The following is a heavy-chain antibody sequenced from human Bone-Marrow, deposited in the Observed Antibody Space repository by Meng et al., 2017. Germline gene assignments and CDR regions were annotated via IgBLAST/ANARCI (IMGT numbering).Heavy chain of an antibody. V-gene: IGHV4-34*01. CDR3: ARGGYCSGGSCN. D-gene: IGHD2-15*01. Sequence: QVQLQQWGAGLLKPSETLSLTCDVSGASLNGYYWTWIRQPPGKGLEWIGEINHSGSPDYNTSLKSRVTISVDTSKNQFSLKLSSETAADTAVYYCARGGYCSGGSCNWGQGTLVTVSS. CDR1: GASLNGYY. CDR2: INHSGSP. J-gene: IGHJ4*02.